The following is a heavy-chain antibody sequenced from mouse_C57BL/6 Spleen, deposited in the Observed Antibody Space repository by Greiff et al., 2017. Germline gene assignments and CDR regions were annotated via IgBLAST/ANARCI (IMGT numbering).Heavy chain of an antibody. CDR1: GYTFTSYW. CDR2: IYPGSGST. D-gene: IGHD1-1*01. J-gene: IGHJ3*01. CDR3: ARGVYYGSSPGAY. Sequence: QVQLQQPGAELVKPGASVKMSCKASGYTFTSYWITWVKQRPGQGLEWIGDIYPGSGSTNYNEKFKSKATLTVDTSSSTAYMQLSSLTSEDSAVYYCARGVYYGSSPGAYWGQGTLVTVSA. V-gene: IGHV1-55*01.